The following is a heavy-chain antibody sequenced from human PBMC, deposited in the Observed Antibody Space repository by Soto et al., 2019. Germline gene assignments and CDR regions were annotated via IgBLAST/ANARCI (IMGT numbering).Heavy chain of an antibody. Sequence: GGSLRLSCAASGFTFSSYAMSWVRQAPGKGLEWVSAISGSVGSTYYAVSVKGRFTISRDNSKNTLYLQMNSLRAEVTAVYYCAKDDYGDYRFDYWGQGTLVTVSS. CDR2: ISGSVGST. CDR3: AKDDYGDYRFDY. D-gene: IGHD4-17*01. J-gene: IGHJ4*02. CDR1: GFTFSSYA. V-gene: IGHV3-23*01.